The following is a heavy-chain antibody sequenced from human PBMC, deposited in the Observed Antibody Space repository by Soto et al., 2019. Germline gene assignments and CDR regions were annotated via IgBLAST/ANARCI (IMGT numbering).Heavy chain of an antibody. J-gene: IGHJ5*02. CDR1: GGTFSSYA. CDR2: IIPVFGTA. D-gene: IGHD3-10*01. CDR3: ARDRGLSGPGDAYNWFDL. V-gene: IGHV1-69*13. Sequence: GASVKVSCKASGGTFSSYAISWVRQAPGQRLEWMGGIIPVFGTANYAQQFQGRVTITADESTSTAYMELSSRRSEDTAVYYCARDRGLSGPGDAYNWFDLGGQGTLVTVSS.